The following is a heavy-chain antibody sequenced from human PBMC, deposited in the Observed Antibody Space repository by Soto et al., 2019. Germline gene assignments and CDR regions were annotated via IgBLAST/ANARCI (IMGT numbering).Heavy chain of an antibody. D-gene: IGHD2-21*01. CDR1: GFTFSDSA. V-gene: IGHV3-73*02. CDR2: IRSKGNNYAT. J-gene: IGHJ2*01. CDR3: VRYSRTLGWFFDL. Sequence: EVQLVESGGGLVQPGGTLKLSCAASGFTFSDSAMHWVRQASGEGLEWLGRIRSKGNNYATEYDASLKGRFTISRDDSKRTTYLQMNILKTEDTAVYYCVRYSRTLGWFFDLWGRGTLVTVSS.